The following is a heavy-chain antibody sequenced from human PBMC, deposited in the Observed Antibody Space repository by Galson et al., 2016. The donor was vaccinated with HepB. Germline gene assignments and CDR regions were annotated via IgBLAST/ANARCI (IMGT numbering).Heavy chain of an antibody. CDR3: VKDTGGHGCAFDS. CDR1: GFTFSTYA. V-gene: IGHV3-23*01. CDR2: ITDSAGTT. D-gene: IGHD3-10*01. J-gene: IGHJ3*02. Sequence: SLRLSCAASGFTFSTYAIIWVRQAPGKGLEWVSAITDSAGTTYYADSVQGRFIISRDNSKNTLFLEMNSLRDEDTALYYGVKDTGGHGCAFDSWGQGTMVTVSP.